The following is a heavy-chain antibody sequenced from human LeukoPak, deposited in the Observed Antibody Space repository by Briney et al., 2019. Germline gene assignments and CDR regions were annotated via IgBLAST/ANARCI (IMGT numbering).Heavy chain of an antibody. CDR1: GGSISSGTHY. J-gene: IGHJ5*02. D-gene: IGHD1-26*01. Sequence: SETLSLTCNVSGGSISSGTHYWTWIRQPVGKGLEWLGRVFTSGSPTYNSSLKSRVTISVDTSKNQFSLKLSSVTAADTAVYYCARLVRAATLYNWFDPWGQGTLVTVSS. CDR3: ARLVRAATLYNWFDP. V-gene: IGHV4-61*02. CDR2: VFTSGSP.